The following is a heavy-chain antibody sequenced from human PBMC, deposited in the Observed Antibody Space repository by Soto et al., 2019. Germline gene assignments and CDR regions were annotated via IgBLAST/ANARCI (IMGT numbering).Heavy chain of an antibody. CDR2: ISAYNGNT. V-gene: IGHV1-18*01. J-gene: IGHJ6*02. CDR1: GYTFTSYG. CDR3: ARDDYVLRYFYWLSPSDNSYEHMDV. D-gene: IGHD3-9*01. Sequence: ASVKVSCKASGYTFTSYGISWVRQAPGQGLEWMGWISAYNGNTNYAQKLQGRVTMTTDTSTSTAYMELRSLRSDDTAVYYCARDDYVLRYFYWLSPSDNSYEHMDVWGQGTTVTVS.